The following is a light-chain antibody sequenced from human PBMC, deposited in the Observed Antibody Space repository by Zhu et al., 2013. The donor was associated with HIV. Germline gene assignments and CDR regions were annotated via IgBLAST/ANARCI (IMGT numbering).Light chain of an antibody. CDR3: QQYGSSPLT. CDR2: AAS. Sequence: DIQMTQSPSSLSASVGDRVTITCRASQSISSYLNWYQQKPGKAPKLLIYAASSLQSGVPSRFSGSGSGTDFTLTINRLEPEDFAVYYCQQYGSSPLTFGGGTKVEIK. J-gene: IGKJ4*01. CDR1: QSISSY. V-gene: IGKV1-39*01.